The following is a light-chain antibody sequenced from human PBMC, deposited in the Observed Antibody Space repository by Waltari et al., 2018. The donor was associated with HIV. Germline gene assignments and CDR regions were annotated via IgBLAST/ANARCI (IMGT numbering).Light chain of an antibody. V-gene: IGKV3-15*01. Sequence: EIVLTQSPLTLSVSPGERAILSCRASQTIDTNLAWYQQKPGQAPRLLIYAASTRAPVIPPKFSGSGSGTRFTLTISSLQSEDFAVYYCQQYNVWPPNTFGQGTKVEIK. CDR2: AAS. CDR3: QQYNVWPPNT. CDR1: QTIDTN. J-gene: IGKJ2*01.